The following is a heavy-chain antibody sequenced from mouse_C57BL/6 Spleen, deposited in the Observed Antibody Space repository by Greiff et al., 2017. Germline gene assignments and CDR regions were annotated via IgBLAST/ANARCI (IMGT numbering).Heavy chain of an antibody. CDR3: ARGGTTVVARYYYAMDY. CDR2: ISGGGGNT. CDR1: GFTFSSYT. D-gene: IGHD1-1*01. Sequence: EVKVVESGGGLVKPGGSLKLSCAASGFTFSSYTMSWVRQTPEKRLEWVATISGGGGNTYYPDSVKGRFTISRDNAKNTLYLQMSSLRSEDTALYYCARGGTTVVARYYYAMDYWGQGTSVTVSS. V-gene: IGHV5-9*01. J-gene: IGHJ4*01.